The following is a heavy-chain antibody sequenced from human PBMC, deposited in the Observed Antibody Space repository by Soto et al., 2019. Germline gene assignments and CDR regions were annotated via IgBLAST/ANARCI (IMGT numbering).Heavy chain of an antibody. J-gene: IGHJ6*02. CDR2: ISYDGNNK. CDR3: ARPVEPFYYSGMDV. V-gene: IGHV3-30-3*01. CDR1: GFTFSTYA. Sequence: GGSLRLSCAASGFTFSTYAMEWVRQAPGKGLDWVALISYDGNNKYYADSVRGRFTISRDNSKNTLYLQMNTLRPEDTALYFCARPVEPFYYSGMDVWGQGTTVTVSS.